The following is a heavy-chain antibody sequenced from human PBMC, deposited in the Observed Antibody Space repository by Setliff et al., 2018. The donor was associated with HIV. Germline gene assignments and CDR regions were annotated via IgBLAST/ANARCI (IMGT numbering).Heavy chain of an antibody. CDR2: ITYSGSA. D-gene: IGHD2-21*02. CDR1: GGSISSDDYY. J-gene: IGHJ6*02. Sequence: SETLSLTCTVSGGSISSDDYYWNWIRQPPGKGLEWIGYITYSGSAYYNPSLKSRVTISIDTSNNQISLRLSSVTAADTAMYYCARAMRGVVVTNMYYYYGMDVWGQGTTVTVSS. CDR3: ARAMRGVVVTNMYYYYGMDV. V-gene: IGHV4-30-4*08.